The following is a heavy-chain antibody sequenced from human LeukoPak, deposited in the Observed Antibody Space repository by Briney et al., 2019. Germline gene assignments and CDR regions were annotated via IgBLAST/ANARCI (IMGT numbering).Heavy chain of an antibody. J-gene: IGHJ3*02. V-gene: IGHV4-59*12. CDR3: ARPQGSSSDAFDI. D-gene: IGHD6-6*01. CDR2: IYYSGST. Sequence: PSETLSLTCTVSGGSISSYYWSWIRQPPGKGLEWIGYIYYSGSTNYNPSLKSRVTISVDTSKNQFSLKLSSVTAADTAVYYCARPQGSSSDAFDIWGQGKMVTVSS. CDR1: GGSISSYY.